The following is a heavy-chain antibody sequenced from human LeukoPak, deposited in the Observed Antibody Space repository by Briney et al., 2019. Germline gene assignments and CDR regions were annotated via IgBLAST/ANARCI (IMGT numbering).Heavy chain of an antibody. J-gene: IGHJ4*02. Sequence: PGGSLRLSCAASGFIFSNYAMHWVRQAPGKGLEWVTFIRYDGSNKYYAESVKGRFTISRDNSKNTLYLQMTSLRAEDTAMYYCARDRLYSSSSEDYWGQGTLVTVSS. CDR2: IRYDGSNK. CDR1: GFIFSNYA. CDR3: ARDRLYSSSSEDY. D-gene: IGHD6-6*01. V-gene: IGHV3-30*02.